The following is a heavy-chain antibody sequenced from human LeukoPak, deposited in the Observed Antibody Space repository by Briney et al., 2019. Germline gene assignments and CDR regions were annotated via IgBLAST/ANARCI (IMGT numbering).Heavy chain of an antibody. Sequence: GASVKVSCKASGGTFSSYAMSWVRQAPEQGLEWMGGIIPIFGTANYAQKFQGRITITRDTSASTAYMELSSLRSEDTTVYYCAREYSSSWSTEVWFDPWGQGTLVTVSS. J-gene: IGHJ5*02. D-gene: IGHD6-13*01. CDR1: GGTFSSYA. V-gene: IGHV1-69*05. CDR2: IIPIFGTA. CDR3: AREYSSSWSTEVWFDP.